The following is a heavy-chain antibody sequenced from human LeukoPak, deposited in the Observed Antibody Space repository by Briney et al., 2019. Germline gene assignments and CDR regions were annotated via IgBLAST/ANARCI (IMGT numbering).Heavy chain of an antibody. V-gene: IGHV3-7*01. CDR3: TGGPGY. J-gene: IGHJ4*02. CDR1: GFTFSNYW. Sequence: GGSLRLTCAASGFTFSNYWMSWVRQAPGKGLEWVANIKKDGSDKYYVDSVKGRFTISRDNSKKSLFLQMNSLRAEDTAVYYCTGGPGYWGQGTLVTVSS. CDR2: IKKDGSDK. D-gene: IGHD2-15*01.